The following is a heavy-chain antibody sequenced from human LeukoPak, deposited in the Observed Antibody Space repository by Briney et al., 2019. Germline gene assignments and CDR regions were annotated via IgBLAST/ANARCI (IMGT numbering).Heavy chain of an antibody. Sequence: SETLSLTCTVSGGSISSYYWSWIRQPPGKGLEWIGYIYYSGSTKYNPSLKSRVTISVDTSKNQFSLKLSSVTAADTAVYYCARGGGDFWSVPANGVNYFDYWGQGTLVTVSS. V-gene: IGHV4-59*01. CDR2: IYYSGST. J-gene: IGHJ4*02. D-gene: IGHD3-3*01. CDR1: GGSISSYY. CDR3: ARGGGDFWSVPANGVNYFDY.